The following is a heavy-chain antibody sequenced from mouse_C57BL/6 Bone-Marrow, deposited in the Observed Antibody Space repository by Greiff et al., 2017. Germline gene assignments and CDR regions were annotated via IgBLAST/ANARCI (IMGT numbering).Heavy chain of an antibody. CDR1: GYAFSSSW. CDR2: IYPGDGDT. CDR3: ARHGSSPDFDY. Sequence: VQLQESGPELVKPGASVKISCKASGYAFSSSWMNWVKQRPGKGLEWIGRIYPGDGDTNYNGKFKGKATLTADKSSSTAYMQLSSLTSEDSAVYFCARHGSSPDFDYWGQGTTLTVSS. V-gene: IGHV1-82*01. D-gene: IGHD1-1*01. J-gene: IGHJ2*01.